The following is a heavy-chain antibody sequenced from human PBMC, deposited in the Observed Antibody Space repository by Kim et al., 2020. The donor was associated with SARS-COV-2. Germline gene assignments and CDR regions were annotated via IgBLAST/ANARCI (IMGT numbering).Heavy chain of an antibody. J-gene: IGHJ6*01. D-gene: IGHD2-15*01. CDR2: INHSGST. CDR1: GGSFSGYY. Sequence: SETLSLTCAVYGGSFSGYYWSWIRQPPGKGLEWIGEINHSGSTNYNPSLKSRVTISVDTSKNQFSLKLSSVTAADTAVYYCASVRGYCSGGSCYYYYYY. V-gene: IGHV4-34*01. CDR3: ASVRGYCSGGSCYYYYYY.